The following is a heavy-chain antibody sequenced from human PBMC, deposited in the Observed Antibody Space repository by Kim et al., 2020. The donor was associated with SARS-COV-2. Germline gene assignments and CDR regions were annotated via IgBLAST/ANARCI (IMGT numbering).Heavy chain of an antibody. CDR2: TYYRSKWYN. D-gene: IGHD3-10*01. V-gene: IGHV6-1*01. J-gene: IGHJ3*02. CDR1: GDSVSSNSAA. CDR3: ARDTLHGDIRRDAFDI. Sequence: SQTLSLTCAISGDSVSSNSAAWNWIRQSPSRGLEWLGRTYYRSKWYNDYALSVKSRITINPDTSKNQFYLQLNSVTLEDTAVYYCARDTLHGDIRRDAFDIWGQGAMVTVSS.